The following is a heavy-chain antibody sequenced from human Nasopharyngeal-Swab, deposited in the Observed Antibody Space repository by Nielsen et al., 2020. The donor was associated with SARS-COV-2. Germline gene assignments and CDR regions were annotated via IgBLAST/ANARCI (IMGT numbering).Heavy chain of an antibody. V-gene: IGHV1-46*01. CDR3: ARDLPYETLLWFGELYLGAFDI. Sequence: ASVKVSCKASGYTFTSYYMHWVRQAPGQGLEWMGIINPSGGSTSYAQKFQGRVTMTRDKSTSTVYMELSSLRSEDTAVYYCARDLPYETLLWFGELYLGAFDIWGQGTMVTVSS. J-gene: IGHJ3*02. D-gene: IGHD3-10*01. CDR2: INPSGGST. CDR1: GYTFTSYY.